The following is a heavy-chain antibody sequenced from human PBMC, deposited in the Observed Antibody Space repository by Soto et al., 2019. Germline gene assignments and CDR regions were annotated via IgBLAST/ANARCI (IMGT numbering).Heavy chain of an antibody. V-gene: IGHV4-59*01. Sequence: SETLSLTCTVSGGSISSYYWSWIRQPPGKGLEWIGYIYYSGSTNYNPSLKSRVTISVDTSKNQFSLKLSSVTAADTAVYYCARAFLLKFDPWGQGTLVTVSS. CDR2: IYYSGST. J-gene: IGHJ5*02. CDR1: GGSISSYY. D-gene: IGHD2-21*01. CDR3: ARAFLLKFDP.